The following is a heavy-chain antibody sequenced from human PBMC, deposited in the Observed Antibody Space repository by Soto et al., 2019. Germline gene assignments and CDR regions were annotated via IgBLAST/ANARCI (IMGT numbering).Heavy chain of an antibody. D-gene: IGHD3-9*01. V-gene: IGHV3-7*01. CDR1: GFTFSSYW. J-gene: IGHJ3*02. CDR3: AISIDILTGDDAFDI. Sequence: EVQLVESGGGLVQPGGSLRLSCAASGFTFSSYWMSWVRQAPGKGLEWVANIKQDGSEKYYVDSVKGRFTISRDNAKNSLYLQMNSLRAEDTAVDYCAISIDILTGDDAFDIWGQGTMVTVSS. CDR2: IKQDGSEK.